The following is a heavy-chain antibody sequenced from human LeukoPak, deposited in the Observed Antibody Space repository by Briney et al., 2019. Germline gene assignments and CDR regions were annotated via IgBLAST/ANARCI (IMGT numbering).Heavy chain of an antibody. D-gene: IGHD6-6*01. CDR2: ISVSGGST. CDR3: AKEDSSWSLSDS. V-gene: IGHV3-23*01. CDR1: GFTFSSYA. J-gene: IGHJ4*02. Sequence: GGSLRLSCAASGFTFSSYAMSWVRQAPGKGLEWVSSISVSGGSTYYADSVKGRFTISRDSSRNTLYLQMNSLRVEDTAVYYCAKEDSSWSLSDSWGQGTLVTVSS.